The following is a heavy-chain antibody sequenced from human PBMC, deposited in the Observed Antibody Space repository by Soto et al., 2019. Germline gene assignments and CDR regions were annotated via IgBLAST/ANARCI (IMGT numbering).Heavy chain of an antibody. J-gene: IGHJ6*02. CDR1: GYTFTSYG. CDR2: ISAYNGNT. CDR3: AREDTMIVVVDYYYYGMDV. D-gene: IGHD3-22*01. V-gene: IGHV1-18*01. Sequence: ASVKVSCKASGYTFTSYGISWVRQAPGQGLDWMGWISAYNGNTNYAQKLQGRVTMTTDTSTSTAYMELRSLRSDDTAVYYCAREDTMIVVVDYYYYGMDVWGQGTTVTVSS.